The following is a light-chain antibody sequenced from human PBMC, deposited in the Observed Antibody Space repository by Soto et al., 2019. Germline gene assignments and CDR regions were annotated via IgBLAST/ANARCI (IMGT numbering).Light chain of an antibody. CDR3: QQYNNWPLT. CDR2: GAS. CDR1: QSVSSN. Sequence: EILITQSPATLSVSPGERATLSCRASQSVSSNLAWYQQTPGQAPRLLIYGASTRDTGIPARFSGSGSGTEFTLTISRLQSEDFEVYYCQQYNNWPLTFGGGTKVDI. J-gene: IGKJ4*01. V-gene: IGKV3-15*01.